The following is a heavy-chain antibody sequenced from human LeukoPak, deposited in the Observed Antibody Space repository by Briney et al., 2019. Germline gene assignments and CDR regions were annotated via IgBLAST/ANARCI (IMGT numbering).Heavy chain of an antibody. D-gene: IGHD3-10*01. CDR1: GYTFTGYY. J-gene: IGHJ4*02. V-gene: IGHV1-2*02. Sequence: ASVKVSCKASGYTFTGYYMHWVRQAPGQGLEWMGWINPNSGGTNYAQKFQGRVTMTRDTSISTAYMELSRLRSDDTAVYYCGREVFTMVRGVIITSGVPDYWGQGTLVTVSS. CDR2: INPNSGGT. CDR3: GREVFTMVRGVIITSGVPDY.